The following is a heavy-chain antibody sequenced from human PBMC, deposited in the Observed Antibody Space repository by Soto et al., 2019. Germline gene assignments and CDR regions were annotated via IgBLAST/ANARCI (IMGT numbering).Heavy chain of an antibody. CDR3: ARQGGRPSYNWNRWKFDY. V-gene: IGHV4-39*01. D-gene: IGHD1-20*01. J-gene: IGHJ4*02. CDR1: GGSISSSSYY. CDR2: IYYSGST. Sequence: QLQLQESGPGLVKPSETLSLTCTVSGGSISSSSYYWGWIRQPPGKGLEWIGSIYYSGSTYYNPSLKSRVTISVDTSKNQFSLKLSSVTAADTAVYYCARQGGRPSYNWNRWKFDYWGQGTLVTVSS.